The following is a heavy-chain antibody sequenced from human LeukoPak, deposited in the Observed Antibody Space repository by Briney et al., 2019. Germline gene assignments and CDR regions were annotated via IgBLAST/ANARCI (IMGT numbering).Heavy chain of an antibody. CDR2: ISGGGDFT. V-gene: IGHV3-23*01. CDR3: AKSRQQLTSSGEPAYYFDY. D-gene: IGHD6-13*01. J-gene: IGHJ4*02. Sequence: PGGSLRHSRAASGFTLSDYAMSWVRQAPGKGREWVSAISGGGDFTNYADSVKGHFTIPRDYSRYTLYLQMNSLRVEDTAIYYCAKSRQQLTSSGEPAYYFDYWGQGTLVTVSS. CDR1: GFTLSDYA.